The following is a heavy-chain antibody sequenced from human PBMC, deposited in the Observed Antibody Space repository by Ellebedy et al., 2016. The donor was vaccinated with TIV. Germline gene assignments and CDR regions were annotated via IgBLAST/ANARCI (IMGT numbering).Heavy chain of an antibody. CDR3: ARALPDDY. CDR1: GFTFGRYA. V-gene: IGHV3-30*04. J-gene: IGHJ4*02. Sequence: GESLKISCEASGFTFGRYAMHWVRQAPGKGLEWVAVISYDGENKHYVDSVKGRFTISRDNSKNTLYLQMNSLRADDTAVSFCARALPDDYWGQGTLVTVSS. CDR2: ISYDGENK.